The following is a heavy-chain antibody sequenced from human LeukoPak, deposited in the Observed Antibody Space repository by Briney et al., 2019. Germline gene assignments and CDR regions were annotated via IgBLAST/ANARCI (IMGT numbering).Heavy chain of an antibody. V-gene: IGHV3-30*12. CDR2: VENDGGTK. CDR3: ARSNYDILTGYLPFDY. CDR1: GFTFRNLG. Sequence: GGSLRLSCAASGFTFRNLGMHWVRQAQGKGLEGVAFVENDGGTKYYADSVKGGFTISRDNSKNTLYLQINSLRAEDTAVYYCARSNYDILTGYLPFDYWGQGTLVTVSS. D-gene: IGHD3-9*01. J-gene: IGHJ4*02.